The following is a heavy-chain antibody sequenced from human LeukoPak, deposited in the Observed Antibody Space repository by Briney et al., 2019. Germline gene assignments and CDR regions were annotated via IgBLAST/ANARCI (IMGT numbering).Heavy chain of an antibody. J-gene: IGHJ6*02. D-gene: IGHD4-17*01. CDR1: GFIFNTYG. CDR3: AKELTLLDYGRGYYYYGLDV. V-gene: IGHV3-33*06. CDR2: IWYDGSNK. Sequence: TGGSLRLSCAASGFIFNTYGMHWVRQAPGKGLEWVAVIWYDGSNKYYADSVKGRFTISRDNSRNTLYLQMNSLSADDTAVYHCAKELTLLDYGRGYYYYGLDVWGQGTTLTVSS.